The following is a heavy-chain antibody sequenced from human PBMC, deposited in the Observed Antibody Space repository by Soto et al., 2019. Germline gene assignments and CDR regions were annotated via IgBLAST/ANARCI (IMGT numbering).Heavy chain of an antibody. D-gene: IGHD3-22*01. J-gene: IGHJ6*03. Sequence: QVQLQESGPGLVKPSQTLSLTCTVSGGSISSGGYYWSWIRQHPGKGLEWIGYIYYSGSTYYNPSLKIRVTLSLATSKNQFSLKLSSVTAADTAVYYCARVRHEVISPLDYYYMDVWGKGNTVNVSS. CDR2: IYYSGST. CDR1: GGSISSGGYY. CDR3: ARVRHEVISPLDYYYMDV. V-gene: IGHV4-31*03.